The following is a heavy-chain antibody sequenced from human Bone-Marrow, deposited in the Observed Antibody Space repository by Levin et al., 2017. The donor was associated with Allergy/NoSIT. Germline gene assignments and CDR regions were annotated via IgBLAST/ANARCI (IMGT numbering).Heavy chain of an antibody. J-gene: IGHJ4*02. D-gene: IGHD6-13*01. CDR3: ARGGGPYSSSQALDY. Sequence: GGSLRLSCAASGFAFSNYAMAWVRQAPGKGLEWVAVIWYDGSNKYYADSVKGRFTISRDNSKNTLYLQMNSLRAEDTAVYYCARGGGPYSSSQALDYWGQGTLVTVSS. CDR1: GFAFSNYA. CDR2: IWYDGSNK. V-gene: IGHV3-33*08.